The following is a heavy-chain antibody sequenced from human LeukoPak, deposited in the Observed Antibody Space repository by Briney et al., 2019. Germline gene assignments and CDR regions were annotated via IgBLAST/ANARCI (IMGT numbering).Heavy chain of an antibody. CDR2: IYHSGST. CDR1: GYSISSGYY. J-gene: IGHJ4*02. Sequence: SETLSLTCTVSGYSISSGYYWAWIQQTPGKGLEYIGSIYHSGSTYYNPSLKSRVTISVDTSKNQFSLKLSSVTAADTAMYYCARGPPPSGYFDYWGQGTLVTVSS. CDR3: ARGPPPSGYFDY. V-gene: IGHV4-38-2*02. D-gene: IGHD2-15*01.